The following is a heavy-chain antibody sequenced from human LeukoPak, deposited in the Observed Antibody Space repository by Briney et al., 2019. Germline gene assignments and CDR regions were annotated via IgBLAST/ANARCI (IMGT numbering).Heavy chain of an antibody. Sequence: SETLSLTCTVSGYSISSGYYWGWIRQPPGKGLEWIGSIYHSGSTYYNPSLKSRVTISVDTSKNQFSLKLSSVTAADTAVYYCAREPISKADAFDIWGQGTMVTVSS. D-gene: IGHD3-9*01. J-gene: IGHJ3*02. CDR1: GYSISSGYY. CDR2: IYHSGST. CDR3: AREPISKADAFDI. V-gene: IGHV4-38-2*02.